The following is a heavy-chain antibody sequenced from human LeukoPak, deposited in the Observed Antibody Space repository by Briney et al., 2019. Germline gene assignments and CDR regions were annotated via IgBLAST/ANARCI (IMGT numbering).Heavy chain of an antibody. CDR3: ARSRAFNSGAFDP. D-gene: IGHD1-26*01. CDR1: GASVSSAGY. J-gene: IGHJ5*02. Sequence: SETLSLTCTVSGASVSSAGYWTWIRQPPGKGVEWIAHIYNGVNTNYNPSLKSRVTISVDTSKNQFSLRLNSVTAADTAVYYCARSRAFNSGAFDPWGQGSLVTVSS. V-gene: IGHV4-61*08. CDR2: IYNGVNT.